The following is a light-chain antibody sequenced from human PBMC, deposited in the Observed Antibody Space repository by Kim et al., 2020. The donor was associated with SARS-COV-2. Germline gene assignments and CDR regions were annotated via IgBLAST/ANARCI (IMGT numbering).Light chain of an antibody. CDR2: WAS. CDR1: QSVLYRSNNMNH. J-gene: IGKJ4*01. CDR3: QQYFTTPPT. V-gene: IGKV4-1*01. Sequence: ATINCQSSQSVLYRSNNMNHLAWYQQKPGQPPKLLVYWASTRESGVPDRFSGSGSGTDFTLTISSLQAEDVAVYYCQQYFTTPPTFGGGTKVDIK.